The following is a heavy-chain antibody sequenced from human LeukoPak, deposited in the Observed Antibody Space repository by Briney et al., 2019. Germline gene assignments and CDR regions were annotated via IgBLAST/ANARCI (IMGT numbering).Heavy chain of an antibody. Sequence: PSETLSLTCTASGGSISSGGYYWSWIRQHPGKGLEWIGYIYYSGSAYYNPSLKSRVTISVDTSENKFSLKLSSVTAADTAVYYCERVNYGSATKEDYWGQGTLVTVSS. D-gene: IGHD3-10*01. V-gene: IGHV4-31*03. CDR2: IYYSGSA. J-gene: IGHJ4*02. CDR1: GGSISSGGYY. CDR3: ERVNYGSATKEDY.